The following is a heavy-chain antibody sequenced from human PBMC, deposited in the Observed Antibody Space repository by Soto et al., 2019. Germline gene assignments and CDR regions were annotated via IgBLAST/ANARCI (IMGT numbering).Heavy chain of an antibody. V-gene: IGHV3-30*18. CDR3: AKDHLETTVTTPSY. J-gene: IGHJ4*02. D-gene: IGHD4-17*01. CDR1: GFTFSSYG. Sequence: QVQLVESGGGVVHPGRSLRLSCAASGFTFSSYGMHWVRQAPGKGLEWVAVISYDGNNKYYADSVKGRFTISRDNFKNTLYLQMDSLRAEDTAMYYCAKDHLETTVTTPSYWGQGTLVTVSS. CDR2: ISYDGNNK.